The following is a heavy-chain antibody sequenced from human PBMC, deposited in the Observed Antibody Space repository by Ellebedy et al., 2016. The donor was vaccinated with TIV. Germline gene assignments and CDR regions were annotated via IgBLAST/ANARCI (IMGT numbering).Heavy chain of an antibody. V-gene: IGHV1-46*01. CDR1: GYSFTNYY. Sequence: ASVKVSCXTSGYSFTNYYIHWMRQAPGQGLQWMGVINPSTGGTNYAQKFRGRVTMTRDTSTDTIYMELTSLFSEDTVVYYCARPHSSGWTYSFDYWGQGTLVTVSS. CDR3: ARPHSSGWTYSFDY. CDR2: INPSTGGT. J-gene: IGHJ4*02. D-gene: IGHD6-19*01.